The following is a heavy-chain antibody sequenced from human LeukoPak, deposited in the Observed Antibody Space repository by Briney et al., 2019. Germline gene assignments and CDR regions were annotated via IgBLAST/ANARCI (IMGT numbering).Heavy chain of an antibody. CDR2: INTGNGNT. J-gene: IGHJ4*02. D-gene: IGHD3-22*01. CDR3: ARAPYYFDSRGYYYGQFDY. Sequence: ASVTVSCKASGYTLTSYAMYWVRQAPGQRLEWMGWINTGNGNTKYSQKFQGRVTITRDTSASTAYMELSSLRSEDTAVYYCARAPYYFDSRGYYYGQFDYWGQGTLVTVPS. V-gene: IGHV1-3*04. CDR1: GYTLTSYA.